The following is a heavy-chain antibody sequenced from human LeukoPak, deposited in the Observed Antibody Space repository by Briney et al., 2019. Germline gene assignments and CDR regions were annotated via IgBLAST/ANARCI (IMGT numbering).Heavy chain of an antibody. CDR2: IYHSGST. V-gene: IGHV4-38-2*02. CDR3: ARGAAAAPHFDY. Sequence: PSETLSLTCTVSGYSISSGYYWGWIRQPPGKGLEWIGNIYHSGSTYYNPSLKSRVTISLDTSKNQFSLKLSSVTAADTAVYDCARGAAAAPHFDYWGQGTLVTVSS. J-gene: IGHJ4*02. CDR1: GYSISSGYY. D-gene: IGHD6-13*01.